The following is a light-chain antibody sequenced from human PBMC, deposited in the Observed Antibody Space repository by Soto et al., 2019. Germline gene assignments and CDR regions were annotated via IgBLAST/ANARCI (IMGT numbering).Light chain of an antibody. CDR3: QTWGTGIVL. CDR1: SGHSSFA. CDR2: LNSDGSH. Sequence: QPVLTQSPSASASLGASVKLTCTLRSGHSSFAIAWHQQQPEKGPRYLMKLNSDGSHNKGDGIPDRFSGSSSGAERYLTISSLQSEDEADYYCQTWGTGIVLFGGGTKLTVL. V-gene: IGLV4-69*01. J-gene: IGLJ2*01.